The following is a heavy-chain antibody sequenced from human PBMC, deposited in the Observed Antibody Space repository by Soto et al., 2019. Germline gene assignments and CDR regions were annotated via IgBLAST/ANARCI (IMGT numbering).Heavy chain of an antibody. Sequence: HPGGSLRLSCAASGFTFSSYAMHWVRQAPGKGLEWVAVISYDGSNKNYADSVKGRFTISRDNSKNTLYLQMNSLRAEDTAVYYCARGYDFWSGYYYTYGMDVWGQGTTVTVSS. CDR3: ARGYDFWSGYYYTYGMDV. D-gene: IGHD3-3*01. V-gene: IGHV3-30-3*01. CDR2: ISYDGSNK. J-gene: IGHJ6*02. CDR1: GFTFSSYA.